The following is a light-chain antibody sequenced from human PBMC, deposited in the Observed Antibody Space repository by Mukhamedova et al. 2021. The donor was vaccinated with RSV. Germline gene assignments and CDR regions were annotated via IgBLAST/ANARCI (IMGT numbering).Light chain of an antibody. CDR2: AAS. J-gene: IGKJ3*01. V-gene: IGKV1-39*01. CDR3: HQTHSPPFT. Sequence: WYQRRVHGKAPNLLINAASLLETGFPSGFSASGSGTEFTLTITSLQPEDFATYYCHQTHSPPFTFGPGTKVDIK.